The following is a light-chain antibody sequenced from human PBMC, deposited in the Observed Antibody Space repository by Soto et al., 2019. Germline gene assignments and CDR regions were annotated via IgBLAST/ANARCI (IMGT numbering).Light chain of an antibody. CDR3: QSYDSSLSGVV. CDR1: SSNIGAGYD. V-gene: IGLV1-40*01. J-gene: IGLJ2*01. Sequence: QSVLTQPTSVSGAPGQRVTISCTGSSSNIGAGYDVHWYQQLPGTAPKILIYGNSNRPSGVPDRFSGSKSGTSASLAITGLQAEDEADYYCQSYDSSLSGVVFGGGTKVTVL. CDR2: GNS.